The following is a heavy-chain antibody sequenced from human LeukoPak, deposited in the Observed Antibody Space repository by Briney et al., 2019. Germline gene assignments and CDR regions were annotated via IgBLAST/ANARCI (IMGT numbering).Heavy chain of an antibody. CDR3: ARDLLGPTFSPGY. D-gene: IGHD3-16*01. CDR2: ISYDGGNK. Sequence: GGSLRLSCAASGFTFSSYGMHWVRQAPGKGLEWVAVISYDGGNKYYADSVKGRFTISRDNSKNTPYLQMNSLRAEDTAVYYCARDLLGPTFSPGYWGQGTLVTVSS. V-gene: IGHV3-30*03. J-gene: IGHJ4*02. CDR1: GFTFSSYG.